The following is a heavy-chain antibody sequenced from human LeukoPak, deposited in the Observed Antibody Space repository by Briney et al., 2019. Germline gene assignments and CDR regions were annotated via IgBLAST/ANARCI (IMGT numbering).Heavy chain of an antibody. CDR3: AKAGPRYSSSSDPSQFFDY. CDR2: IRYDGSNK. CDR1: GFTFSSYG. J-gene: IGHJ4*02. D-gene: IGHD6-6*01. Sequence: GGSLRLSCAASGFTFSSYGMHWVRPAPGKGLEWVAFIRYDGSNKYYADSVKGRFTISRDNSKNTLYLQMNSLRAEDTAVYYCAKAGPRYSSSSDPSQFFDYWGQGTLVTVSS. V-gene: IGHV3-30*02.